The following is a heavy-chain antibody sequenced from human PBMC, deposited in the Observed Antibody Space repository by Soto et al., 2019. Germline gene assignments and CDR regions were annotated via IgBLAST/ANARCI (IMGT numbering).Heavy chain of an antibody. CDR3: ARGGYSYGYYYYYGMDV. CDR2: IKQDGSEK. V-gene: IGHV3-7*01. D-gene: IGHD5-18*01. J-gene: IGHJ6*02. Sequence: PGWSLRLSCAASGFTFSSYWMSWVRQAPGKGLEWVANIKQDGSEKYYVDSVKGRFTISRDNAKNSLYLQMNSLRAEDTAVYYCARGGYSYGYYYYYGMDVWGQGNTVTV. CDR1: GFTFSSYW.